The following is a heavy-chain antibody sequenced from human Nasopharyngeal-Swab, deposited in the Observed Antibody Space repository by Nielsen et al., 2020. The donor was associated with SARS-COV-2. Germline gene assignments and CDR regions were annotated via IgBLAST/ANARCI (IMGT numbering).Heavy chain of an antibody. J-gene: IGHJ4*02. CDR3: ARHGIAAAGIHPCDY. D-gene: IGHD6-13*01. Sequence: GSSLKISCKGSGYRFTSYWIGWVRQMPGKGLEWMGIIYPGGSDTRYSPSFQGQVTISADKSISTAYLQWSSLKASDTAMYYCARHGIAAAGIHPCDYWGQGTLVTVSS. CDR1: GYRFTSYW. V-gene: IGHV5-51*01. CDR2: IYPGGSDT.